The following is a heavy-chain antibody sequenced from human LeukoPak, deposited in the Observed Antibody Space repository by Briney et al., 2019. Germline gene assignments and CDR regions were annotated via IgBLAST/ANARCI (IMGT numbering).Heavy chain of an antibody. CDR3: ARNREFHFDY. Sequence: PSETLSLTCAVSGASISSTNLWSWVRQPPGKGLEWIGEIYPNGSTNDNPSLKSRVTISVDKSKNQFSLNLSSVTAADTAVYYCARNREFHFDYWGQGALVTVSS. CDR2: IYPNGST. J-gene: IGHJ4*02. D-gene: IGHD2-21*01. CDR1: GASISSTNL. V-gene: IGHV4-4*02.